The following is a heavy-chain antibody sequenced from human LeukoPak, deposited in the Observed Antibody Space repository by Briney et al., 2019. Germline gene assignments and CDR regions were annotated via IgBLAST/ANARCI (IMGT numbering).Heavy chain of an antibody. Sequence: GGSLRLSCAASGFTFSSYSMNWVRQAPGKGLEWVSSISSSSSYIYYADSVKGRFTISRDNAKNSLYLQMNSLRAEDTAVYYCARGGSPEPFDYWGQGTLVTVSS. D-gene: IGHD1-14*01. CDR2: ISSSSSYI. J-gene: IGHJ4*02. V-gene: IGHV3-21*01. CDR3: ARGGSPEPFDY. CDR1: GFTFSSYS.